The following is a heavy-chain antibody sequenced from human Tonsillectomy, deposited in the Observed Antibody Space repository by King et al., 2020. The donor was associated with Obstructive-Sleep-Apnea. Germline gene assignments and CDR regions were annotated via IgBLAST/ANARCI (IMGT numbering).Heavy chain of an antibody. D-gene: IGHD4-17*01. CDR1: GFTFSDHY. V-gene: IGHV3-11*01. Sequence: VQLVESGGGLVKPGGSLRVSCVVSGFTFSDHYMTWIRQAPGKGLEWVAWISDSGSTKYYADSVKGRLTISRDNANKSVYLQMNSLRVDDTAVYYCARITGGYGDFPDYWGQGTLVTVSS. CDR2: ISDSGSTK. J-gene: IGHJ4*02. CDR3: ARITGGYGDFPDY.